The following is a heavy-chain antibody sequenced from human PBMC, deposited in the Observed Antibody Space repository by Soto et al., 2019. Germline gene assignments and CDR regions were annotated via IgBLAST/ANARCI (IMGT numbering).Heavy chain of an antibody. V-gene: IGHV5-51*01. J-gene: IGHJ4*02. CDR1: GYSFTSYW. Sequence: PGESLKISCKGSGYSFTSYWIGWVRQMPGKGLEWMGIIYPGDSDTRYSPSFQGQVTISADKSISTAYLQWSSLKASDTTMYYCARHRYSSSAALDYWGQGTLVTVSS. D-gene: IGHD6-6*01. CDR2: IYPGDSDT. CDR3: ARHRYSSSAALDY.